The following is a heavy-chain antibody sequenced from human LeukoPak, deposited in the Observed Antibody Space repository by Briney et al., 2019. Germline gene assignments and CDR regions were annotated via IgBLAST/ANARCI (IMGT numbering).Heavy chain of an antibody. D-gene: IGHD4/OR15-4a*01. CDR3: ELSVPNIRYYMDV. Sequence: NPSETLSLTCTVSGGSISSSSYYWGWIRQPPGKGLEWIGSIYYSGSTYYNPSLKSRVTISVDTSKNQFSLKLSSVTAADTAVYYCELSVPNIRYYMDVWGKGTTVTVSS. V-gene: IGHV4-39*07. J-gene: IGHJ6*03. CDR1: GGSISSSSYY. CDR2: IYYSGST.